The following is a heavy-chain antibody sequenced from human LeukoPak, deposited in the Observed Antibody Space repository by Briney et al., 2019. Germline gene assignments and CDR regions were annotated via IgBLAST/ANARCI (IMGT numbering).Heavy chain of an antibody. J-gene: IGHJ4*01. CDR2: ISGNGLST. CDR3: ARSFNRGNDY. Sequence: GGSLRLSCAASGFTFSTYGMHWVRQAPGKGLEYVSAISGNGLSTYYADSVKGRFTVSRDNSKDTLYLQMGSLRPEDMAVYYCARSFNRGNDYWGQEPWSPSPQ. D-gene: IGHD2/OR15-2a*01. CDR1: GFTFSTYG. V-gene: IGHV3-64*02.